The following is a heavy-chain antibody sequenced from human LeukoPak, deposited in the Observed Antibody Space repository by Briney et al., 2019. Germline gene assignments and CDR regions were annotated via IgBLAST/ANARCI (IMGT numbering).Heavy chain of an antibody. CDR1: GFTFSSYG. V-gene: IGHV3-33*01. D-gene: IGHD2-2*01. CDR2: IWYDGSNK. J-gene: IGHJ6*04. Sequence: GGSLRLSCAASGFTFSSYGMHWVRQAPGKGLEWVAVIWYDGSNKYYADSVKGRFTISRDNSNNTLYLQMNSLIAEDTAVYYCARVHCSSTSCPYPYYYYGMDVWGKGTTVTVSS. CDR3: ARVHCSSTSCPYPYYYYGMDV.